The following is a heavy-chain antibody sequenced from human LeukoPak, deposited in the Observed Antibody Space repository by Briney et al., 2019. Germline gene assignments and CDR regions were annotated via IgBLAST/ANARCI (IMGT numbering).Heavy chain of an antibody. D-gene: IGHD3-3*01. CDR3: ARAGYYDFWSGYSTPGSWFDP. V-gene: IGHV4-30-2*01. J-gene: IGHJ5*02. CDR2: IYHSGST. CDR1: GGSINSGGYS. Sequence: SETLSLTCAVSGGSINSGGYSWSWIRQPPGKGLEWIGYIYHSGSTYYNPSLKSRVTISVDRSKNQFSLKLSSVTAADTAVYYCARAGYYDFWSGYSTPGSWFDPWGQGTLVTVSS.